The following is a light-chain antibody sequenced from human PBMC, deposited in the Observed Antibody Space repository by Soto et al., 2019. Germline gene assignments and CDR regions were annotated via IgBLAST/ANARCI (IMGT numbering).Light chain of an antibody. V-gene: IGLV2-14*01. CDR3: SSYTSSSIPYV. J-gene: IGLJ1*01. Sequence: QSALTQPASVSGSPGQSITISCTGTSSDVGGYNYVSWYQQHPGKAPKLMIYEVSNRPSGVSNRFSGSKSGNTASLTISGLQAEDEAYYYCSSYTSSSIPYVFGTGTKLTVL. CDR1: SSDVGGYNY. CDR2: EVS.